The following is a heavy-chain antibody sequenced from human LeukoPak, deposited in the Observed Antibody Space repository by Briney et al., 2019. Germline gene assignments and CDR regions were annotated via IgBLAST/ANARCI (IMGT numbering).Heavy chain of an antibody. CDR2: INLNGGST. CDR3: AGAITTSSGFAFDI. V-gene: IGHV3-20*03. D-gene: IGHD3-22*01. CDR1: GXTXXXXX. Sequence: GXTXXXXXXSXVXXXPGXXXXXXXXINLNGGSTGYADSVKGRLTISRDNAKNSLYLQMNSLRAEDTALYYCAGAITTSSGFAFDIWGQGTMVTVSS. J-gene: IGHJ3*02.